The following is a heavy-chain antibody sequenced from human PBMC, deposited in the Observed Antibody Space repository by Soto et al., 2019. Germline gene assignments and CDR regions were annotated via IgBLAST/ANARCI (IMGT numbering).Heavy chain of an antibody. CDR2: IKSKTDGGTT. CDR3: TTDWPLRYGDYEPDYYYYYGMDV. V-gene: IGHV3-15*07. J-gene: IGHJ6*02. Sequence: GGSLRLSCAASGFTFSNAWMNWVRQAPGKGLEWVGRIKSKTDGGTTDYAAPVKGRFTISRDDSKNTLYLQMNSLKTEDTAVYYCTTDWPLRYGDYEPDYYYYYGMDVWGQGTTVTVSS. CDR1: GFTFSNAW. D-gene: IGHD4-17*01.